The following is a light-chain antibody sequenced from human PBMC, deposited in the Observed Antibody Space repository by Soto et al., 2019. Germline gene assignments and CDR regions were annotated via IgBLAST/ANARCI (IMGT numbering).Light chain of an antibody. CDR3: QQSYSTPRT. Sequence: IQMTQSPSSLSASVGDRVTITCRASQSISSNLNWYQQKPGKAPKLLIYTASSLQSGVPSRVRGSGSGTDFTLTISSLQPEDSATYYCQQSYSTPRTFGQGTKVDIK. CDR1: QSISSN. J-gene: IGKJ1*01. CDR2: TAS. V-gene: IGKV1-39*01.